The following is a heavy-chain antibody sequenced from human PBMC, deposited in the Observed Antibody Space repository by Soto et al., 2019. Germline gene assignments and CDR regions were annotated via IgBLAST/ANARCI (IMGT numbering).Heavy chain of an antibody. J-gene: IGHJ4*02. Sequence: QVQLQESGPGLVKPSETLSLTCAVSGDSISGSQWWSWVRLPPGKGLEWIGEISHTGTTNYNPSLKSRVTMTVDKPKNHSALTLTSGTAADTAVYYGARAISSRDEYFDYGAQGPGVTVPP. D-gene: IGHD2-2*01. CDR3: ARAISSRDEYFDY. CDR1: GDSISGSQW. V-gene: IGHV4-4*02. CDR2: ISHTGTT.